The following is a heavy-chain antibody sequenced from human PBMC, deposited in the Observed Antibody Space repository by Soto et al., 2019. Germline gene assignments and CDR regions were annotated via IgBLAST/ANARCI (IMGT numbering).Heavy chain of an antibody. CDR2: ISSSGSTI. CDR1: GFTFSSYE. Sequence: DVQLLESGGGLVQPGGSLTLSCVASGFTFSSYEMNWVRQAPGKGLEWVSYISSSGSTIYYADSVKGRFTISRDNAKNSLYLQMNSLRAEDTAVYYCAIDGPSNYDFWSRYPPRYYYYGMDVWGQGTTVTVSS. V-gene: IGHV3-48*03. CDR3: AIDGPSNYDFWSRYPPRYYYYGMDV. J-gene: IGHJ6*02. D-gene: IGHD3-3*01.